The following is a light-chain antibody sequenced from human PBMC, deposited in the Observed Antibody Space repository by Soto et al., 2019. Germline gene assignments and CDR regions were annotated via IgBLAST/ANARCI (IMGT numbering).Light chain of an antibody. CDR2: EVS. Sequence: QSVLTPLAPVCGYPGQPITISCIATSNDVGGYNFVSWSQQHPGKGPNLLIYEVSDRPSGVSNSFSGSQSGYTATLTLSGLQAGDEADYYYSSYTSGTTRVFGTETKVTGL. CDR3: SSYTSGTTRV. CDR1: SNDVGGYNF. V-gene: IGLV2-14*03. J-gene: IGLJ1*01.